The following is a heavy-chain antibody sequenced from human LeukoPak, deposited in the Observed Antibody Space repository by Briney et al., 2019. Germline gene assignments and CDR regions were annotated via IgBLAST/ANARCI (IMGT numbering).Heavy chain of an antibody. V-gene: IGHV3-30*18. CDR1: GFTFSSYG. J-gene: IGHJ4*02. Sequence: GGSLRLSCAASGFTFSSYGMHWVRQAPGKGLEWVAVISYDGSNKYYANSVKGRFTISRDNSKNTLYLQMNSLRAEDTAVYYCAKEGVEMATSYFDYWGQGTLVTVSS. CDR2: ISYDGSNK. CDR3: AKEGVEMATSYFDY. D-gene: IGHD5-24*01.